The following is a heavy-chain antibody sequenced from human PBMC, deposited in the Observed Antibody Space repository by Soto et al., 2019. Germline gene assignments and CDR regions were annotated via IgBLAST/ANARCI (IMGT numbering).Heavy chain of an antibody. J-gene: IGHJ4*02. D-gene: IGHD6-6*01. Sequence: QLQLQESGSGLVKPSQTLSLTCAVSGGSITTVGYSWSWIRQPPGKGLEWIGYIFHSGISYSNPSLKVRVTMSVAGSKNRFSLRLSSVTAADTAVYYCARRISARTYYFDYWGQGTLVTVSS. CDR1: GGSITTVGYS. CDR2: IFHSGIS. CDR3: ARRISARTYYFDY. V-gene: IGHV4-30-2*01.